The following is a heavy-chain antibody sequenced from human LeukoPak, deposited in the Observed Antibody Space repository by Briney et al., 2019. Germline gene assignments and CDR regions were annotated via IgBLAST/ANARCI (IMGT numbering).Heavy chain of an antibody. D-gene: IGHD3-10*01. CDR2: IKQDGSEK. J-gene: IGHJ6*03. V-gene: IGHV3-7*01. CDR3: ARVDGSGSYIYYYYMDV. CDR1: GFTFSSYW. Sequence: PGGSLRLSCGASGFTFSSYWMSGVRQAPGKGLEWVANIKQDGSEKYYVDSVKGRFTISRDNAKNSLYLQMNSLRAEDTAVYYCARVDGSGSYIYYYYMDVWGKGTTVTVSS.